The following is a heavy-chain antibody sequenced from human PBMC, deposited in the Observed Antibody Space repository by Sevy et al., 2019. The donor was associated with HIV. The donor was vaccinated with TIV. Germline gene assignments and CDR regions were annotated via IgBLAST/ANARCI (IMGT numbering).Heavy chain of an antibody. CDR3: GRPNGDLSVYGLDV. D-gene: IGHD2-8*01. CDR1: GGSISSSSYY. V-gene: IGHV4-39*01. CDR2: VYYTGST. J-gene: IGHJ6*02. Sequence: SETLSLTCTVSGGSISSSSYYWAWIRQPPGKGLEWIGSVYYTGSTPNNPSLKSRVTISADRSKNEFSLKLTAVTAADTAVYYCGRPNGDLSVYGLDVWGQGTTVTVSS.